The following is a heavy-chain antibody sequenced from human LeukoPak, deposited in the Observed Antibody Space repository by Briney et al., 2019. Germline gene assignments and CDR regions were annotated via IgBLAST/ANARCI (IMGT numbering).Heavy chain of an antibody. CDR1: GFTFSSYS. J-gene: IGHJ3*02. CDR3: ARDLASGSFPYAFDI. D-gene: IGHD1-26*01. Sequence: GGSLRLSCAASGFTFSSYSMNWVRQAPGKGLEWVSYISSSSSTICYADSVKGRFTISRDNAKNSLYLQMNSLRAEDTAVYYCARDLASGSFPYAFDIWGQGTMVTVSS. CDR2: ISSSSSTI. V-gene: IGHV3-48*04.